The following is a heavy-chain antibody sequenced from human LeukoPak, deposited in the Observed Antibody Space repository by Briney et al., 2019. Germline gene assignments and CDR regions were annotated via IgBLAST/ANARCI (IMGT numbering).Heavy chain of an antibody. Sequence: ASVKVSCKASGYTFTSYDINWVRQATGQGLEWMGWMNPNSGNTGYAQKFQGRVTMTRNTSISTAYMELSSLRSEGTAVYYCARLPLYYYYYGMDVWGQGTTVTVSS. CDR2: MNPNSGNT. CDR3: ARLPLYYYYYGMDV. J-gene: IGHJ6*02. V-gene: IGHV1-8*01. CDR1: GYTFTSYD.